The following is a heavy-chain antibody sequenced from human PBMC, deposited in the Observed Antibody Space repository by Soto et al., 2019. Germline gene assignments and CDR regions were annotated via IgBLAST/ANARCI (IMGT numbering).Heavy chain of an antibody. V-gene: IGHV3-30*18. CDR3: VKVDYDIIDYYQYYFDY. CDR1: GFTFSNYG. Sequence: QVQLVESGGGVVQPGRSLRLSCAASGFTFSNYGMHWVRQAPGKGLEWVAIISYDGSNKYYADSVKGRFTVSRDNSKNSLYLQMNSLRVEDTAVYYCVKVDYDIIDYYQYYFDYWRQGTLVTVSS. D-gene: IGHD3-22*01. CDR2: ISYDGSNK. J-gene: IGHJ4*02.